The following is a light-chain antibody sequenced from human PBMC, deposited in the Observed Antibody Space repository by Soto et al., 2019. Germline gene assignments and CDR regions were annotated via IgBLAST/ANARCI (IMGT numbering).Light chain of an antibody. CDR2: DAS. J-gene: IGKJ4*01. CDR3: QQYNNWPPLT. V-gene: IGKV3-15*01. CDR1: QSGSSS. Sequence: EIVMTKSPATLSVSPGDRATLSCRASQSGSSSLAWYQQIPCQAPRLLIYDASTRATGIPARFGGSGSGTEFTLTISSLQSEDFAVYYCQQYNNWPPLTFGGGTKVELK.